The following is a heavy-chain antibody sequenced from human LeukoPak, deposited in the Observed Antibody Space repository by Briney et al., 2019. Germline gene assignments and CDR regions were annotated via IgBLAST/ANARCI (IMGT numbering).Heavy chain of an antibody. CDR3: ARLLRIAVAGDYYFDY. CDR1: GGSISSGGYS. CDR2: IYHSGST. V-gene: IGHV4-30-2*01. D-gene: IGHD6-19*01. Sequence: PSETLSLTCAVSGGSISSGGYSWSWIRQPPGKGLEWIGYIYHSGSTYYNPSLKSRVTISVDRSKNQFSLKLSSVTAADTAVYYCARLLRIAVAGDYYFDYWGQGTLVTVSS. J-gene: IGHJ4*02.